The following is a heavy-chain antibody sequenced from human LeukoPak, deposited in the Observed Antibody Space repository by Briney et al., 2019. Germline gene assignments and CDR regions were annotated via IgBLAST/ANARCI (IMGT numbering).Heavy chain of an antibody. Sequence: ASVKVSCKISGYTLTEISMHWVRQAPGKGLEWMGGFDPEDGEPIHAQKFQGRLTMTEDTSTDTTYMELSSLRSEDTAVYYCATGGFGHNFDYWGQGTLVTVSS. D-gene: IGHD5-24*01. CDR2: FDPEDGEP. CDR3: ATGGFGHNFDY. V-gene: IGHV1-24*01. CDR1: GYTLTEIS. J-gene: IGHJ4*02.